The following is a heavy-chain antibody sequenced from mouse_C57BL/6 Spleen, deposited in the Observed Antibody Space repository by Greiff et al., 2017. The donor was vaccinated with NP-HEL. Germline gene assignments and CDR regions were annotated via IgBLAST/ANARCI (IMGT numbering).Heavy chain of an antibody. Sequence: EVHLVESGGGLVKPGGSLKLSCAASGFTFSDYGMHWVRQAPEKGLEWVAYISSGSSTIYYADTVKGRFTISRDNAKNTLFLQMTSLRSEDTAMYYCARGGLRRPHAMDYWGQGTSVTVSS. CDR3: ARGGLRRPHAMDY. V-gene: IGHV5-17*01. J-gene: IGHJ4*01. CDR2: ISSGSSTI. D-gene: IGHD2-4*01. CDR1: GFTFSDYG.